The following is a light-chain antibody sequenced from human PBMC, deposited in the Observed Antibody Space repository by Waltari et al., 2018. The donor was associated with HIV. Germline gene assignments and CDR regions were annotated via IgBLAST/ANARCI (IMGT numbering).Light chain of an antibody. Sequence: EIVLTQSPGTLSLSPGERATLSCRASQSVSSTSLAWYQQKPGQAPRLLIYGAFSRATGIPDRFSGSGSGTDFTLTISRLEPEDFAVFFCQHYSISPPLYTVGQGTKLEIK. V-gene: IGKV3-20*01. CDR2: GAF. CDR3: QHYSISPPLYT. CDR1: QSVSSTS. J-gene: IGKJ2*01.